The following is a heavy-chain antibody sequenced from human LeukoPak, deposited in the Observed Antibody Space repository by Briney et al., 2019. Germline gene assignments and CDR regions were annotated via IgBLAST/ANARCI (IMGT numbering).Heavy chain of an antibody. CDR2: LYSGGNT. V-gene: IGHV3-53*01. Sequence: GSLRLSCLGSGFTVSSNYMSLVRQAPGKGLGWVSVLYSGGNTYHADSVKGRFTISRDNSKNTLYLQMNSLRAEDTAVYYCAREGASSSFGYWGQGTLVTVSS. J-gene: IGHJ4*02. CDR1: GFTVSSNY. D-gene: IGHD6-13*01. CDR3: AREGASSSFGY.